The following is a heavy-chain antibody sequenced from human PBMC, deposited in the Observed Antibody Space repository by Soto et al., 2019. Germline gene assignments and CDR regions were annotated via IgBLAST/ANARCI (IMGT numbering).Heavy chain of an antibody. V-gene: IGHV4-59*01. CDR1: GGSISGSY. CDR2: VYYTGST. CDR3: ARSVAVPGAHIDY. J-gene: IGHJ4*02. D-gene: IGHD6-19*01. Sequence: PSETLSLTCSVSGGSISGSYWSWIRQSPGKGLEWLGYVYYTGSTNYSPSLRSRVSISADTSKNEFSLRLSSVTAADTAVYFCARSVAVPGAHIDYWGQGTQVTV.